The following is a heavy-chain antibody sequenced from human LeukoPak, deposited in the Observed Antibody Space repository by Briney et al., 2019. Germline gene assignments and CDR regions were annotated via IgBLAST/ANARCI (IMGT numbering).Heavy chain of an antibody. D-gene: IGHD3-22*01. CDR2: ISAYNGNT. CDR3: ARGGPYYDSSGYSDY. J-gene: IGHJ4*02. V-gene: IGHV1-18*01. CDR1: GYTFTSYG. Sequence: ASVKVSCKASGYTFTSYGISWVRQAPGQGLEWMGWISAYNGNTNYAQKLQGRVTMTTGTSTSTAYMELRSLRSDDTAVYYCARGGPYYDSSGYSDYWGQGTLVTVSS.